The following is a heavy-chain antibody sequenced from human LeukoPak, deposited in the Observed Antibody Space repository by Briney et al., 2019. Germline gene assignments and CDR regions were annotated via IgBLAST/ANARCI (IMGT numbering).Heavy chain of an antibody. CDR2: IKQDGSEK. CDR1: GFTFSNYW. D-gene: IGHD5-18*01. V-gene: IGHV3-7*01. J-gene: IGHJ6*03. Sequence: GGSLRLSCAASGFTFSNYWLSWVRQAPGKGLEWVANIKQDGSEKYYVDSVKGRFTISRDNAKNSLYLQMTSLRAEDTAVYYCARVDTAMDPYYYYYMDVWGKGTTVTVSS. CDR3: ARVDTAMDPYYYYYMDV.